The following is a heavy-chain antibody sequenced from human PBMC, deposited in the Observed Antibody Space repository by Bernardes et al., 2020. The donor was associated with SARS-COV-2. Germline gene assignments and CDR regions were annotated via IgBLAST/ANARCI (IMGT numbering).Heavy chain of an antibody. CDR2: FYYSGTT. J-gene: IGHJ4*02. CDR1: GGSITSYY. Sequence: SETLSLTCTVSGGSITSYYWSWFRQPPGKGLEWIGYFYYSGTTKYNPSLKSRVTISVDTSKNQLSLSLGSVTAADTAVYYCARGSRWSWFNDYWGQGTLVTVSS. CDR3: ARGSRWSWFNDY. V-gene: IGHV4-59*01. D-gene: IGHD6-13*01.